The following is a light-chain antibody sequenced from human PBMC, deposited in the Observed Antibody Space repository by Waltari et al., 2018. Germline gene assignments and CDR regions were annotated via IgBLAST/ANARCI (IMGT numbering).Light chain of an antibody. V-gene: IGLV2-14*01. CDR1: SSDVGSYKY. CDR2: EVS. Sequence: QSALTQPASVSGSPGPSITISCTGTSSDVGSYKYVSWYQQHPGKVPKLMIYEVSNRPSGVSNRFAGSKSGNTASLTISGLQAEDEADYYCSSFSSRSTVVFGGGTKLTVL. CDR3: SSFSSRSTVV. J-gene: IGLJ2*01.